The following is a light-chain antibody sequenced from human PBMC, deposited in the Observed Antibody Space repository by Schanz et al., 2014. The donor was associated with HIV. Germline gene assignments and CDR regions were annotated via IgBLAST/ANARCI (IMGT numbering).Light chain of an antibody. J-gene: IGKJ2*01. CDR3: QQYNKWPPYT. CDR2: GAS. Sequence: EIVMTQSPATLSVSPGERATLSCRASQSLSSNLAWYQQKPGQAPRLLIYGASSRATGIPDRFSGSGSGTDFTLTISRLEPEDFAVYYCQQYNKWPPYTFGQGTKLEIK. CDR1: QSLSSN. V-gene: IGKV3D-15*01.